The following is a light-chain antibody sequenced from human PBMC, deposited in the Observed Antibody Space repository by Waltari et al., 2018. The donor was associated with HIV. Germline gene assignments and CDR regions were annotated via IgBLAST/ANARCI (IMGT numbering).Light chain of an antibody. CDR3: QQYRTSPWT. CDR2: GAS. J-gene: IGKJ1*01. V-gene: IGKV3-20*01. Sequence: EIVLTQSPGTLSLSPGERATISCRATERISSSYIAWYQQKPGQAPRLLLYGASSRAAGTPDRFTGSGSRTDFILTITRLEPEDFAVYYCQQYRTSPWTFGQGTKVDLK. CDR1: ERISSSY.